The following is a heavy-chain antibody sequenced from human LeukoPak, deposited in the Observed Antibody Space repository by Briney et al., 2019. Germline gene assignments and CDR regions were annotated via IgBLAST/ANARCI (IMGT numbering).Heavy chain of an antibody. CDR3: ATAAAGTSY. CDR2: ISYDGSNK. V-gene: IGHV3-30*04. J-gene: IGHJ4*02. CDR1: GFTVSSYA. Sequence: PGGSLRLSRAASGFTVSSYAMHWVRQAPGKGLEWVAVISYDGSNKYYADSVKGRFTISRDNSKNTLYLQMNSLRAEDTAVYYCATAAAGTSYWGQGTLVTVSS. D-gene: IGHD6-13*01.